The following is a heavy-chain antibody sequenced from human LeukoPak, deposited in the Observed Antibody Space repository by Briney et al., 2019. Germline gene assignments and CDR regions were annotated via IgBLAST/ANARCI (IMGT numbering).Heavy chain of an antibody. Sequence: SQTLSLTCAISGDSVSSNSAAWNWIRQSPSRGLEWLGRTYYRSKWYNDYAVSVKSRITINPDTSKNQFFLQLNSVTPEDTAVYYCAREDYYGDYYYYGMDVWGQGTTVTVSS. D-gene: IGHD4-17*01. V-gene: IGHV6-1*01. CDR2: TYYRSKWYN. CDR1: GDSVSSNSAA. J-gene: IGHJ6*02. CDR3: AREDYYGDYYYYGMDV.